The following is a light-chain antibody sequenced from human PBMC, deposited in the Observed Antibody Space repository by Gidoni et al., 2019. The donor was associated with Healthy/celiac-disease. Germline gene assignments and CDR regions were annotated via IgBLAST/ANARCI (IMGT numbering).Light chain of an antibody. CDR2: GAS. Sequence: ELVMTQSPATLSVSPGERANLSCRASQSVSSNLAWYQQKPGQAHRLLIYGASTRSTGIPARFSGSGSGTEFTLTISSLQSEDFAVYYCQQYNNWPPTCGQGTKVEIK. CDR1: QSVSSN. J-gene: IGKJ1*01. V-gene: IGKV3D-15*01. CDR3: QQYNNWPPT.